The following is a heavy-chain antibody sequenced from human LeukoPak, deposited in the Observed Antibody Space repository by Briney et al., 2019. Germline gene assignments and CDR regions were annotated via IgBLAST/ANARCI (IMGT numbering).Heavy chain of an antibody. Sequence: GGSLRLSCAASGSTFSSYAMHWVRQAPGKGLEWVAVISYDGSNKYYADSVKGRFTISRDDSKNTLYLQVNSLRADDTAVYYCAKSGLAAAGQRGYFDYWGQGTLVTVSS. V-gene: IGHV3-30-3*02. J-gene: IGHJ4*02. CDR2: ISYDGSNK. D-gene: IGHD6-13*01. CDR3: AKSGLAAAGQRGYFDY. CDR1: GSTFSSYA.